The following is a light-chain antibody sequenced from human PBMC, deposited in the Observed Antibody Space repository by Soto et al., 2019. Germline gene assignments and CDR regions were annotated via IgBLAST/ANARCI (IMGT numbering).Light chain of an antibody. V-gene: IGLV4-60*02. Sequence: QLVLTQSSSASASLGSSVKLTCTLSSGHSSYIIAWHQQQPGKAPRYLMKLEGRGSYNKGSGVPDRFSGSSSGADRYLTISNLQFEDEADYYCETWDINTHVVFGGGTKVTVL. J-gene: IGLJ2*01. CDR1: SGHSSYI. CDR3: ETWDINTHVV. CDR2: LEGRGSY.